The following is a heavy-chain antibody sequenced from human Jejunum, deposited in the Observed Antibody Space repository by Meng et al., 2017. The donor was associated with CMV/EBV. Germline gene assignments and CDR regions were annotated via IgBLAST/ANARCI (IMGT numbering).Heavy chain of an antibody. Sequence: SCAASGITFSNHGMHWVRQGPGKGLEWVAFIRNDGSEKCYADSVKGRFTISRDNAKNTLYLEMNSLRVEDTAMYYCMTSPSISRDWGQGTRVTVSS. J-gene: IGHJ4*02. D-gene: IGHD3-3*02. CDR2: IRNDGSEK. CDR3: MTSPSISRD. V-gene: IGHV3-30*02. CDR1: GITFSNHG.